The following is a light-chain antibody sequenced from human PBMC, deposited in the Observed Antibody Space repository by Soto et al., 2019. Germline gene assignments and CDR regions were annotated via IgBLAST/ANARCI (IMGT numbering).Light chain of an antibody. CDR1: SSDVGGYDY. CDR2: EVS. V-gene: IGLV2-14*01. J-gene: IGLJ2*01. Sequence: QSALTQPASVSGSPGQSITISCTGTSSDVGGYDYVSWYQHHPGKAPELLIYEVSNRPSGVSNRFSGSKSGNTASLTISGLQAEDEADYYCSSYTSSSPVVFGGGTKVTVL. CDR3: SSYTSSSPVV.